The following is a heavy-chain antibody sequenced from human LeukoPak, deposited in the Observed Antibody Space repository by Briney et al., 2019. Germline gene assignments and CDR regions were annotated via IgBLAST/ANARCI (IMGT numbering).Heavy chain of an antibody. CDR3: ARDSPSYYDSSSNAFDI. CDR2: ISSSGSTI. D-gene: IGHD3-22*01. J-gene: IGHJ3*02. CDR1: GFTFSSYE. Sequence: AGGSLRLSCAASGFTFSSYEMNWVRQAPGKGLEWVSYISSSGSTIYYADSVKGRFTISRDNAKNSPYLQMNSLRAEDTAVYYCARDSPSYYDSSSNAFDIWGQGTMVTVSS. V-gene: IGHV3-48*03.